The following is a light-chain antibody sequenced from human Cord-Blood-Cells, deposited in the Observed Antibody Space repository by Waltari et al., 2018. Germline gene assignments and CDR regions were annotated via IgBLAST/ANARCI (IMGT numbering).Light chain of an antibody. J-gene: IGKJ2*01. CDR2: AAS. V-gene: IGKV1-39*01. CDR1: QSISSY. Sequence: DIQMTTSPSSLSASVGDRVTITCRASQSISSYLNWYQHKPGKAPKLLIYAASSLQSGVPSRFSGSGSGTDFTLTISSLQPEDFATYYCQQSYSTPYTFGQGTKLEIK. CDR3: QQSYSTPYT.